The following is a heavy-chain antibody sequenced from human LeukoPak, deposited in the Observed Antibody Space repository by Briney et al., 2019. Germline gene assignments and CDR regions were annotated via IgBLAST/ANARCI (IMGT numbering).Heavy chain of an antibody. J-gene: IGHJ2*01. CDR3: ARGDCSGGSCYSSWYFDL. CDR1: GFTFSSYS. D-gene: IGHD2-15*01. Sequence: GGSLRLSCAASGFTFSSYSMNWVRQAPGKGLEWVSYISSSRNYIFYADSVKGRFTISRDNAKNSLYLQMNSLRAEDTAVYYCARGDCSGGSCYSSWYFDLWGRGTLVTVSS. V-gene: IGHV3-21*01. CDR2: ISSSRNYI.